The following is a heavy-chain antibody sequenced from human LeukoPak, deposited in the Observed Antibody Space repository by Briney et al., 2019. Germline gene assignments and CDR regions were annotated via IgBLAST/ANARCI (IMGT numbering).Heavy chain of an antibody. J-gene: IGHJ6*03. V-gene: IGHV5-51*01. CDR3: ARRVSTLDYDFWSGSMDV. Sequence: GESLKISCKGSGYSFTSYWIGWVRQMPGKGLEWMGIIYPGDSDARCSPSFQGQVTISADKSISTAYLQWSSLKASDTAMYYCARRVSTLDYDFWSGSMDVWGKGTTVTVSS. CDR2: IYPGDSDA. D-gene: IGHD3-3*01. CDR1: GYSFTSYW.